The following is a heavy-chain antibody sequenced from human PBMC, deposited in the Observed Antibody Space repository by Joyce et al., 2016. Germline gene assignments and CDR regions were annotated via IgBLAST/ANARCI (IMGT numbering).Heavy chain of an antibody. V-gene: IGHV3-15*01. D-gene: IGHD2-2*01. CDR3: VTGLCIGTACHWDDAFDV. J-gene: IGHJ3*01. CDR1: GFSFRNAW. CDR2: VKSKSQGGTT. Sequence: EVQLVESGGGLVKPGGSLRLSCAASGFSFRNAWVTWVRQAAGKGLALVGRVKSKSQGGTTDYAAPVKGRFTISRDDSRDTAYLQMNSLKSEDTGVYFCVTGLCIGTACHWDDAFDVWGQGTMVTVSS.